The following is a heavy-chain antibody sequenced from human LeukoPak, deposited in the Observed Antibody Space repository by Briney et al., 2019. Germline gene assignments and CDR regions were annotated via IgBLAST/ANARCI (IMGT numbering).Heavy chain of an antibody. CDR2: IRGSVRTI. V-gene: IGHV3-11*01. J-gene: IGHJ5*02. Sequence: GGSLRLSCAPSGFTFRDYYMSLIRQDPGAGLEWASYIRGSVRTIYYAAYVKGRYTISRDNAKNSLYLQMNSLRAEDTAVYYCARDIVVVPLVMGWFDPWGQGTLVTVSS. CDR1: GFTFRDYY. CDR3: ARDIVVVPLVMGWFDP. D-gene: IGHD2-2*01.